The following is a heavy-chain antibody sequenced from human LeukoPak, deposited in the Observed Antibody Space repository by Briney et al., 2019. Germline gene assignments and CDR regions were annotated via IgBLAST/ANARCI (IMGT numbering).Heavy chain of an antibody. CDR1: GGSISSYY. J-gene: IGHJ4*02. CDR3: ARDRVRSSGYDY. D-gene: IGHD6-19*01. Sequence: SETLSLTCTVSGGSISSYYWSWIRQPAGKGLEWIGRIYTSGSTNYNPSLKSRVTMSVDTAKNQLSLKLSSVTAADTAVYYCARDRVRSSGYDYWGQGTLVTVSS. V-gene: IGHV4-4*07. CDR2: IYTSGST.